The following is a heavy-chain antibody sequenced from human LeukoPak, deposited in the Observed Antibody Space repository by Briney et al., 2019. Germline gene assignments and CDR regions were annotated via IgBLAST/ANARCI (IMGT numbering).Heavy chain of an antibody. V-gene: IGHV3-11*04. J-gene: IGHJ4*02. D-gene: IGHD1-26*01. Sequence: GGSLRLSCEVSGFTFSDYYMSWIRQAPGMGLEWLSYISSSGSTIYYADSVKGRFTISRDSANNSLYLQMNSLRAEDTAIYYCARDNYSGSRYFDHWGQGTLVTVSS. CDR1: GFTFSDYY. CDR2: ISSSGSTI. CDR3: ARDNYSGSRYFDH.